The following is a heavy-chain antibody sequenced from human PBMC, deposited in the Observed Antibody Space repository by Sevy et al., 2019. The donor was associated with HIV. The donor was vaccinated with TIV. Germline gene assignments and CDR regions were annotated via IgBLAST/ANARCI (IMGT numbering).Heavy chain of an antibody. CDR1: GYTFTGYY. CDR3: ATPVEKYSGSLR. D-gene: IGHD1-26*01. J-gene: IGHJ4*02. CDR2: INPNSGGT. Sequence: ASVKVSCKASGYTFTGYYMHWVRQAPGQGLEWMGWINPNSGGTNYAQKLQGRVTMTRDTSISTAYMELSRLRSDDTAVYYCATPVEKYSGSLRWGQGTLVTVSS. V-gene: IGHV1-2*02.